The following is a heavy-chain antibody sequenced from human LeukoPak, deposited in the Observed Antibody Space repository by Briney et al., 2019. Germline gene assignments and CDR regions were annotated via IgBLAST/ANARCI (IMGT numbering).Heavy chain of an antibody. CDR3: ARDPDYYDSSGYYYDFDY. V-gene: IGHV3-11*06. Sequence: KAGGSLRLSCAASGFTFSDYYMSWIRQAPGKGLEWVSSISSSSSYIYYADSVKGRFTISRDNAKNSLYLQMNSLRAEDTAVYYCARDPDYYDSSGYYYDFDYWGQGTLVTVSS. CDR1: GFTFSDYY. D-gene: IGHD3-22*01. CDR2: ISSSSSYI. J-gene: IGHJ4*02.